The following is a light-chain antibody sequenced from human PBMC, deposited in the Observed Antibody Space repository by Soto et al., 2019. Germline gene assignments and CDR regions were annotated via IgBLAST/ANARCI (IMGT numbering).Light chain of an antibody. Sequence: QSALTQPRSVSGSPGQSVTISCTGTSSDVGGSNHVSWYQHHPGKAPRLLIYDVSKRPSGVPDRFSGSKSGNTASLTISGLQAEDEADYYCCSFAGSYTFAFGSGTKVTVL. CDR1: SSDVGGSNH. V-gene: IGLV2-11*01. CDR3: CSFAGSYTFA. J-gene: IGLJ1*01. CDR2: DVS.